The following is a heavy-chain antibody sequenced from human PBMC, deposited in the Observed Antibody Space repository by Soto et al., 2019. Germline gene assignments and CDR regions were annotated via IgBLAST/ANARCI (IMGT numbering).Heavy chain of an antibody. CDR3: ARPQRYSSSPFDAFEI. V-gene: IGHV5-51*01. D-gene: IGHD6-13*01. CDR2: IYPGDSDT. Sequence: PGESLKISCKGSGYSFTSYWIDWVRQMPGKGLEWTGIIYPGDSDTRYSPSFQGQVTIPADKSISTAYLQWSSLKASDTAMYYCARPQRYSSSPFDAFEIWGQGTMVTVSS. CDR1: GYSFTSYW. J-gene: IGHJ3*02.